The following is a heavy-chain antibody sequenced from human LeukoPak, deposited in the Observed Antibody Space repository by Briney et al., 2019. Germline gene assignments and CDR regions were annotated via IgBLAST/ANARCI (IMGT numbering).Heavy chain of an antibody. J-gene: IGHJ6*03. CDR1: GFTFDDYG. V-gene: IGHV3-20*04. CDR2: INWNGGST. D-gene: IGHD3-22*01. CDR3: TRSRGAYYYYMDV. Sequence: GGSLRLSCAASGFTFDDYGMSWVRQAPGEGLEWVSGINWNGGSTGYADSVKGRFTISRDNDKNSLYLQMISLRAEDTALYYCTRSRGAYYYYMDVWGKGTTVTVSS.